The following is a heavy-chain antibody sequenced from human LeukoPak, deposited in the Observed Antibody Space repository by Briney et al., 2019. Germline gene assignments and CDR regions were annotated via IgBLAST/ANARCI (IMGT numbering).Heavy chain of an antibody. CDR3: ARGRYCSGGSCYDYYYYGMDV. J-gene: IGHJ6*02. Sequence: PSETLSLTCTVSGGSLNSYYWSWIRQPPGELGLEWIGYIFYTGSTNYSPSLRSRITMLVDTSKNQFFLKLSSVTAADTAVYYCARGRYCSGGSCYDYYYYGMDVWGQGTTVTVSS. CDR1: GGSLNSYY. D-gene: IGHD2-15*01. V-gene: IGHV4-59*12. CDR2: IFYTGST.